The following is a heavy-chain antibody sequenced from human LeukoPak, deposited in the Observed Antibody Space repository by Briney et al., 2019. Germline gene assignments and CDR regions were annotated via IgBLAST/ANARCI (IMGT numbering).Heavy chain of an antibody. J-gene: IGHJ5*02. V-gene: IGHV1-2*02. CDR2: INPNSGGT. CDR3: AREDDCSSTSCYGTGWFDP. CDR1: GYTFTGYY. D-gene: IGHD2-2*01. Sequence: GASVKVSCKASGYTFTGYYKHWVRQAPGQGLEWMGWINPNSGGTNYAQKFQGRVTKTRDTSISTAYMELSRLRSDDTAVYYCAREDDCSSTSCYGTGWFDPWGQGTLVTVSS.